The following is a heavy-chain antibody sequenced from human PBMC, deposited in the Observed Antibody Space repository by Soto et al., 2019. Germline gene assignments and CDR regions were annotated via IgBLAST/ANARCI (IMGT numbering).Heavy chain of an antibody. CDR2: IWYDGSNK. V-gene: IGHV3-33*01. J-gene: IGHJ4*02. CDR1: GFTFSSYG. Sequence: GGSLRLSCAASGFTFSSYGMHWVRQAPGKGLEWVAVIWYDGSNKYYADSVKGRFTISRDNSKNTLYLQMNSLRAEDTAVYYCARGLGYYYGSELDYWGQGTLVTVSS. CDR3: ARGLGYYYGSELDY. D-gene: IGHD3-10*01.